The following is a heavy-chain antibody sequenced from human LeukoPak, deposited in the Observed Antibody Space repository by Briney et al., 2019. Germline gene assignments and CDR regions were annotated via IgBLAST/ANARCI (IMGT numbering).Heavy chain of an antibody. Sequence: GGSLRLSCAASGFTVSRNYMSWVRQAPGRGLECVSVIYGGGPTYYADSVKGRFTISRDTAKNTLYLQMNSLRGEDTAVYFCARDLGIAGTTHAFDIWGHGAMVTVSS. D-gene: IGHD1-14*01. V-gene: IGHV3-53*01. CDR1: GFTVSRNY. CDR2: IYGGGPT. CDR3: ARDLGIAGTTHAFDI. J-gene: IGHJ3*02.